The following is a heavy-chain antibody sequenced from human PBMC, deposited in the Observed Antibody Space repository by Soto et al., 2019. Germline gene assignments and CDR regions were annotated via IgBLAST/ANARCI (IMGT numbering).Heavy chain of an antibody. D-gene: IGHD3-3*01. CDR2: IKQDGSEK. CDR1: AFTFSKYW. Sequence: RRLSCAASAFTFSKYWMIWVRLAPGKGLEWVANIKQDGSEKYYVDSVKGRFTISRDNAKNSLYLQMNTLRAEDTAVYYCARGTLWNGYQFFDYWSQGTPVTVSS. V-gene: IGHV3-7*01. CDR3: ARGTLWNGYQFFDY. J-gene: IGHJ4*02.